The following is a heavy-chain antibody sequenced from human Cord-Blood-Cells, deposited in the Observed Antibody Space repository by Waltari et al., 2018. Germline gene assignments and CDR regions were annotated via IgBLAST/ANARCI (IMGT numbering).Heavy chain of an antibody. CDR1: GHTFTSYD. CDR2: MNPNSGNT. V-gene: IGHV1-8*01. J-gene: IGHJ3*02. Sequence: QVQLVQSGAAAKKPGASVTVSCKDSGHTFTSYDTHWVRQATGQGLEWMGWMNPNSGNTGYAQKFQGRVTMTRNTSISTAYMELSSLRSEDTAVYYCASVGTDAFDIWGQGTMVTVSS. CDR3: ASVGTDAFDI.